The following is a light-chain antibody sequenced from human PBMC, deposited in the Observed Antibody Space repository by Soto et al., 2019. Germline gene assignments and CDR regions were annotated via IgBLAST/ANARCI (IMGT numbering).Light chain of an antibody. J-gene: IGKJ3*01. CDR1: QSINSY. CDR2: DAS. CDR3: QQRSDWPPLFT. V-gene: IGKV3-11*01. Sequence: EIVLTQSPATLSLSPGERATLSCRASQSINSYLAWCQQKPGQAPRLLISDASRRATGIPARFSASGSGTDFTLTISGLEPEDSAVYYCQQRSDWPPLFTFGPGTIVDI.